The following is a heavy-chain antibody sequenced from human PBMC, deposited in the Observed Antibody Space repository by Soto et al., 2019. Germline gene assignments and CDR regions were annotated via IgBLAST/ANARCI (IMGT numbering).Heavy chain of an antibody. CDR1: GDSVSSNTAS. Sequence: SQTLSLTCAISGDSVSSNTASWNWIRQSPSRGLEWLGRTYFRSKWYNDYAVSVKSRIIINPNTSNNQFSLQLNSVTPEDTAVYFCAKGDNLGPKTGYAFDPWGQGIMVTVSS. CDR2: TYFRSKWYN. D-gene: IGHD5-12*01. CDR3: AKGDNLGPKTGYAFDP. J-gene: IGHJ5*02. V-gene: IGHV6-1*01.